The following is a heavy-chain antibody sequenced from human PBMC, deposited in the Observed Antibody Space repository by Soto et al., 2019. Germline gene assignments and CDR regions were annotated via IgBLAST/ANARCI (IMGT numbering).Heavy chain of an antibody. CDR1: DGSFSGYY. J-gene: IGHJ6*02. V-gene: IGHV4-34*01. CDR2: INYSGST. Sequence: QVQLQQWGAGLLKPSETLSLTCAVYDGSFSGYYWSWLRQTPGKGLEWIGEINYSGSTKYNPFLESRVTISVDTSKNQFSLRLSSVTAADTAVYYCARTGGMDVWSQGATVTVSS. CDR3: ARTGGMDV.